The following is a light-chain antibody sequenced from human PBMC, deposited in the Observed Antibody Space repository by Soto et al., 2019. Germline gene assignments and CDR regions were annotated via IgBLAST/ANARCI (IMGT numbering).Light chain of an antibody. J-gene: IGKJ5*01. CDR1: QSVTTR. Sequence: IVFTPSPGPLSLSPGERVTLSCRASQSVTTRLAWYQHKPGQAPRLLMSGASSRASGVPVRFSGSGSGTDFTLTISRLEPEDFALYYCQQYGGSPITFGLGTRLEIK. CDR3: QQYGGSPIT. CDR2: GAS. V-gene: IGKV3-20*01.